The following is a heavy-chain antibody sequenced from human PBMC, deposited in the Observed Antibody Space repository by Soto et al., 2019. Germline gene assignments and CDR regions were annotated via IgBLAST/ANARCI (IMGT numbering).Heavy chain of an antibody. J-gene: IGHJ4*02. V-gene: IGHV1-2*02. CDR1: GYTFTGYY. CDR3: ARTQDYYDSSGPLDY. D-gene: IGHD3-22*01. CDR2: INPNSGGT. Sequence: ASVKVSCKASGYTFTGYYMHWVRQAPGQGLEWMGWINPNSGGTNYAQKFQGRVTMTRDTSISTAYMELSRLRSDDTAVYYCARTQDYYDSSGPLDYWGQGTLVTVCS.